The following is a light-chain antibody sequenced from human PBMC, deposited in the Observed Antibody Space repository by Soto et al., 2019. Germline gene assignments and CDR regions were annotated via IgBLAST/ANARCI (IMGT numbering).Light chain of an antibody. V-gene: IGKV3-11*01. J-gene: IGKJ1*01. CDR2: DAS. Sequence: EIVLTQSPATLSLSPGERATLSCRASQRGSSYLAWYQQKPGQAPRLLIYDASNRATGIPARFSGSGSGTDFTLTISSLEPEDFAVYYCQQRSNWLWTFGQGTKVDIK. CDR1: QRGSSY. CDR3: QQRSNWLWT.